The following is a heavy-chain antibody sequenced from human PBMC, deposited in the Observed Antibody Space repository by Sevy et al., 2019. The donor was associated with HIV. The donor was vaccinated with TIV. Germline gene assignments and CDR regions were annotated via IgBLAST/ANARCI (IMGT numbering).Heavy chain of an antibody. CDR3: ARAYCSGGGCYSLAY. CDR1: GYTFTSYR. J-gene: IGHJ4*02. D-gene: IGHD2-15*01. V-gene: IGHV1-18*01. Sequence: ASVKVSCKASGYTFTSYRIMWVRQGPGQGLEWMGWISAFNSDTNYAQKLQGRVTMTTDTSTSTVYMELRSLRSDDTAVYYCARAYCSGGGCYSLAYWGQGTLVTVSS. CDR2: ISAFNSDT.